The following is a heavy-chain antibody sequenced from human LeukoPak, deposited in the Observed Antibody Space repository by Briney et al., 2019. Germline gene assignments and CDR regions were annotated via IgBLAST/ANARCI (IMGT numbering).Heavy chain of an antibody. CDR3: ARPVITGRLRPYAFDI. V-gene: IGHV5-51*01. Sequence: GESLQISCQISGYKFVSYWIGWVRQLPGKGLEWMGIIFPGDSDTRYSPSFEGQVTISADKSISTAYLQWSSLKASDTAMYYCARPVITGRLRPYAFDIWGQGTMVTVSS. D-gene: IGHD1-20*01. CDR2: IFPGDSDT. CDR1: GYKFVSYW. J-gene: IGHJ3*02.